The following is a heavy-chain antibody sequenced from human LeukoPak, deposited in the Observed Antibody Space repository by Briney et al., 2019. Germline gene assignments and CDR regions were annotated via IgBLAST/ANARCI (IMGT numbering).Heavy chain of an antibody. CDR2: ISAYNGNT. Sequence: ASVKVSCKASGYTFTSYGISWVRQAPGQGLEWMGWISAYNGNTNYSQKLQGRVTMTTDTSTSTAYMELRSLRSDDTAVYYCARAPATVATQREDFDYWGQGTLVTVSS. J-gene: IGHJ4*02. D-gene: IGHD4-23*01. V-gene: IGHV1-18*01. CDR3: ARAPATVATQREDFDY. CDR1: GYTFTSYG.